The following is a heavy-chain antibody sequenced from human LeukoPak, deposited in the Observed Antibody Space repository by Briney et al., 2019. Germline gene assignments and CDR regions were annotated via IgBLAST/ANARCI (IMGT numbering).Heavy chain of an antibody. J-gene: IGHJ5*02. CDR2: INPNSGGT. CDR3: ARGDLRGRTSGSYSNGWFDP. D-gene: IGHD1-26*01. V-gene: IGHV1-2*02. Sequence: ASVKVSCKASGYTFTGYYMHWVRQAPGQGLEWMGWINPNSGGTNYAQKFQGRVTMTRDTSISTAYMELSRLRSDDTAVYYCARGDLRGRTSGSYSNGWFDPWGQGTLVTVSS. CDR1: GYTFTGYY.